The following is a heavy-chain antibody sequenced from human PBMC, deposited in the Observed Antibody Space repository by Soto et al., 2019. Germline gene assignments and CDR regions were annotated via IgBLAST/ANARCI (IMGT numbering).Heavy chain of an antibody. CDR1: GGSISSYY. D-gene: IGHD5-12*01. J-gene: IGHJ6*02. Sequence: PSETLSLTCTVSGGSISSYYWSWIRQPPGKGLEWIGYIYYSGSTNYNPSLKSRVTISVDTSKNQFSLKLSSVTAADTAVYYCARDASHGYNRTGMDVWGQGTTVTVSS. V-gene: IGHV4-59*01. CDR3: ARDASHGYNRTGMDV. CDR2: IYYSGST.